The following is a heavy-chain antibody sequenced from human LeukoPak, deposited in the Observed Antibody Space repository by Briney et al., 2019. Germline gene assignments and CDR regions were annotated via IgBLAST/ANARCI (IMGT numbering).Heavy chain of an antibody. V-gene: IGHV4-38-2*02. CDR1: GYSISSGYH. CDR3: ARGRGIAARISYYYYYMDV. D-gene: IGHD6-6*01. J-gene: IGHJ6*03. CDR2: IYHSGST. Sequence: SETLSLTCTVSGYSISSGYHWGWIRQPPGKGLEWIGSIYHSGSTYYNPSLKSRVTISVDTSKNQFSLKLSSVTAADTAVYYCARGRGIAARISYYYYYMDVWGKGTTVTVSS.